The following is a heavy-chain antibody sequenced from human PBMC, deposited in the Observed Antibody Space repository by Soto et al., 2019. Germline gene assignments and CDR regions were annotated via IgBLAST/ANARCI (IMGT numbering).Heavy chain of an antibody. J-gene: IGHJ6*02. D-gene: IGHD1-1*01. CDR2: IYPGDSDT. Sequence: GESLKISCNGSGYSFTSYWIGWVRQMPGKGLEWMGIIYPGDSDTRYSPSFQGQVTISADKSISTAYLQWSSLKASDTAMYYCARRPGNWEYYYYGMDVWGQGTTVTVSS. V-gene: IGHV5-51*01. CDR3: ARRPGNWEYYYYGMDV. CDR1: GYSFTSYW.